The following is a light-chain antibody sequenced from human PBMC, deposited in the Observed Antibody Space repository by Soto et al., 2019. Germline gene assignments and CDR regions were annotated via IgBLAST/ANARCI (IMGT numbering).Light chain of an antibody. CDR2: SAS. J-gene: IGKJ3*01. CDR3: QQYGRSPFT. Sequence: ESVLTQSPGTLSMSPGERATLSCRASQSVSSSYSAWYQQKPGQAPMLLIYSASSRATGIPDRFSGSGSGKDFTLTISRLEPEDFAVYYCQQYGRSPFTFGPGTKVDIQ. V-gene: IGKV3-20*01. CDR1: QSVSSSY.